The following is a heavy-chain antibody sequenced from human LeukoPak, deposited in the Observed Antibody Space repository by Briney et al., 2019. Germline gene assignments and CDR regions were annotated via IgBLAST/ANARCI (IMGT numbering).Heavy chain of an antibody. V-gene: IGHV3-53*01. CDR3: ARVSPSIAAFSY. CDR2: IYSGGST. CDR1: GFTVSSNY. D-gene: IGHD6-6*01. J-gene: IGHJ4*02. Sequence: GGSLRLSCAASGFTVSSNYMSWVRQAPGKGLEWVSVIYSGGSTYYANSVKGRFTISRDNSKNTLYLQMNSLRAEDTAVYYCARVSPSIAAFSYWGQGTLVTVSS.